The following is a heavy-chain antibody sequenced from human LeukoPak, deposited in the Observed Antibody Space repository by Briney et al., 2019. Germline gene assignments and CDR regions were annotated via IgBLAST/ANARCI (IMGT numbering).Heavy chain of an antibody. J-gene: IGHJ5*02. CDR3: ARGYSTSWYWFDP. Sequence: SETLSLTCSVPGSSITSCVSYWVWIRQPPGKGLEGIGSFHYSGSAYYNQPLGSRVTISLDTSKNHFSLKLNSVTAADTAVYYCARGYSTSWYWFDPWGQGTLVTVSS. CDR1: GSSITSCVSY. D-gene: IGHD6-13*01. CDR2: FHYSGSA. V-gene: IGHV4-39*07.